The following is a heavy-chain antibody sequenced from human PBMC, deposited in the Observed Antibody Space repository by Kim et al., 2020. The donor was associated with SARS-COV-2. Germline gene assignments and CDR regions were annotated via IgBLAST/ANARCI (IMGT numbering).Heavy chain of an antibody. CDR1: GGTVSSSGYF. Sequence: SETLSLTCTVSGGTVSSSGYFWNWLRQPPGRGLEWIGYIYYSGSTSYNPSLKSRVTISVDTSKDQFSLKLSSVTPADTAVYYCARAGDRIYYYGMDVWG. J-gene: IGHJ6*02. CDR3: ARAGDRIYYYGMDV. D-gene: IGHD2-15*01. CDR2: IYYSGST. V-gene: IGHV4-61*08.